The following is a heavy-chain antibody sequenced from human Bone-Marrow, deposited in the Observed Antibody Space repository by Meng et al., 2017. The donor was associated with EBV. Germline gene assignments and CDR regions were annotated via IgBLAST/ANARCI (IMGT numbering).Heavy chain of an antibody. Sequence: EGRAVESGEAFVQPGWSRGPSCASSGFTFSNYWMHWGRHAPGKGLMWVSRLNEDGATTTYADSVKGRFTISRDNAKNTLYLHMSSLRADDTAVYYCSRDLVGSDDYWGQGTLVTVSS. J-gene: IGHJ4*02. V-gene: IGHV3-74*01. CDR1: GFTFSNYW. CDR3: SRDLVGSDDY. D-gene: IGHD2-8*02. CDR2: LNEDGATT.